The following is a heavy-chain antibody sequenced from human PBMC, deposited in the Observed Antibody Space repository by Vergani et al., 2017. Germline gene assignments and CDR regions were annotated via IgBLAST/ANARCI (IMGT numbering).Heavy chain of an antibody. V-gene: IGHV3-49*04. Sequence: EVQLVESGGGLVQPGRSLRLSCTASGFTFGDYAMSWVRQAPGKGLEWVGFIRSKAYGGTTEYAASVKDRFTISRDDSKSIAYLQMNSLKTEDTAVYYCTRDRHYYDSSAPLGYWGQGTLVTVSS. CDR2: IRSKAYGGTT. CDR1: GFTFGDYA. CDR3: TRDRHYYDSSAPLGY. D-gene: IGHD3-22*01. J-gene: IGHJ4*02.